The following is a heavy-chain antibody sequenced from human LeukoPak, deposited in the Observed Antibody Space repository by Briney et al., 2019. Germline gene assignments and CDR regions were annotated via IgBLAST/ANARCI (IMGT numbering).Heavy chain of an antibody. CDR2: ISSSSSYI. CDR1: GFTFSSYS. V-gene: IGHV3-21*01. CDR3: ARDDFWSGYLVDY. D-gene: IGHD3-3*01. Sequence: GGSLRLSCAASGFTFSSYSMNWVRQAPGKGLEWVSSISSSSSYIYYADSVKGRFTISRDNAKNSLYLQMNSLRAEDTAVYYCARDDFWSGYLVDYWGQGTLVTVSS. J-gene: IGHJ4*02.